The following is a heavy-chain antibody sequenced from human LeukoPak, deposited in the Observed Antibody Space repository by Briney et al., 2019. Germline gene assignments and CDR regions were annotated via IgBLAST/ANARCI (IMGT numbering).Heavy chain of an antibody. D-gene: IGHD5-18*01. Sequence: PGRSLRLSCAASGFTFSSYAMHWVRQAPGKGLEWVAVISYDGSNKYYADSVKGRFTISRDNSKNTLYLQMNSLRAEDTAVYYCARDMLDTAMDDYWGQGTLVTVSS. CDR2: ISYDGSNK. CDR1: GFTFSSYA. CDR3: ARDMLDTAMDDY. V-gene: IGHV3-30-3*01. J-gene: IGHJ4*02.